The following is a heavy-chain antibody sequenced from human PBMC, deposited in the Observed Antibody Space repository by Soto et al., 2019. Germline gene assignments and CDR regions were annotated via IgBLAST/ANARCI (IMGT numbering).Heavy chain of an antibody. CDR3: ARYDGVSGYDYLTPSYYYYMDV. Sequence: ESGGGLVKPGGSLRLSCAASGFTFSDYYMSWIRQAPGKGLEWVSYISSSGSTIYYADSVKGRFTISRDNAKNSLYLQMNSLRAEDTAVYYCARYDGVSGYDYLTPSYYYYMDVWGKGTTVTVSS. CDR1: GFTFSDYY. CDR2: ISSSGSTI. J-gene: IGHJ6*03. D-gene: IGHD5-12*01. V-gene: IGHV3-11*01.